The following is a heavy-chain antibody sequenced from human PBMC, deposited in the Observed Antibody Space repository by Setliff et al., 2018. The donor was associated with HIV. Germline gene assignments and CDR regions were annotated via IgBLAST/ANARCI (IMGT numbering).Heavy chain of an antibody. CDR3: ARHAYYYDSRLDY. CDR1: GDSISPYY. Sequence: SETLSLTCTVSGDSISPYYWSWVRQPPGKGLEWIGYIYYSGTTNYSPSPKSRVTISVDTSKNQLSLNLYSVTAADTAVYYCARHAYYYDSRLDYWGQGSLVTVSS. D-gene: IGHD3-22*01. J-gene: IGHJ4*02. V-gene: IGHV4-59*08. CDR2: IYYSGTT.